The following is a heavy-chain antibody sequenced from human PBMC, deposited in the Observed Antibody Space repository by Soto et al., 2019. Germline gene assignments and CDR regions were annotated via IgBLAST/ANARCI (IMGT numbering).Heavy chain of an antibody. CDR2: IYYSGST. CDR3: ARRGERGWFGL. Sequence: QVQLQESGPGLVKPSETLSLTCTVSGGSISSYYWNWIRQPPGKGLEWIGNIYYSGSTNYNPSLKGRVTISVDTSKTQFSLKVDSVTAADTAMYYCARRGERGWFGLWGQGTLVTVSS. J-gene: IGHJ5*02. V-gene: IGHV4-59*08. D-gene: IGHD3-16*01. CDR1: GGSISSYY.